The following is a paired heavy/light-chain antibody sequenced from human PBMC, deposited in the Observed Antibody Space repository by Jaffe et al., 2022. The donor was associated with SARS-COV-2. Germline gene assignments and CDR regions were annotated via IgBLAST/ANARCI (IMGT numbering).Heavy chain of an antibody. V-gene: IGHV3-72*01. J-gene: IGHJ5*02. Sequence: EVQLVESGGGLVQPGGSLRLSCAASGFTFSDHHMDWVRQAPGKGLEWVGRITNKADSYSTAYAASVKGRFTISRDDSENSLYLQMNSLKAEDTAVYYCSRDNGYNHWGQGTLVIVSS. CDR3: SRDNGYNH. CDR1: GFTFSDHH. D-gene: IGHD3-16*02. CDR2: ITNKADSYST.
Light chain of an antibody. CDR3: QQYNSYPLT. J-gene: IGKJ4*01. CDR2: AAS. CDR1: QGINND. Sequence: DIQMTQSPSSLSASVGDRVTITCRASQGINNDLAWFQQKPGKAPKSLIYAASDLQSGVPSKFSGSGSGTDFTLTISSLQPEDSATYYCQQYNSYPLTFGGGTKVEV. V-gene: IGKV1-16*02.